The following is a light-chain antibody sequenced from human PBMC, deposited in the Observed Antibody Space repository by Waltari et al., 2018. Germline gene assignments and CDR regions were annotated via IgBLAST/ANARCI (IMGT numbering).Light chain of an antibody. J-gene: IGKJ1*01. Sequence: DIQLTQSPSFLSASVGDRVTITCRASQGITNYLAWYQQKPGKAPELLIYAASSLQSGVPSRFSGSGSGTEVTLTISGLQPEDFATYYCQQLNSYRTFGQGTKVDIK. CDR2: AAS. V-gene: IGKV1-9*01. CDR3: QQLNSYRT. CDR1: QGITNY.